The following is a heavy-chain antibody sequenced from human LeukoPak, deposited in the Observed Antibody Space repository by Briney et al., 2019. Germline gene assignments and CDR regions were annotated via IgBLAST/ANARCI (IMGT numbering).Heavy chain of an antibody. CDR3: ARDMAVAGSATLDY. CDR2: ISAYNGNT. D-gene: IGHD6-19*01. J-gene: IGHJ4*02. Sequence: ASVKVSCKASGYSFTSNVISWVRQAPGQGLEWMGWISAYNGNTNYAQKLQGRVTMTTDTSTSTAYMELRSLRSEDTAVYYCARDMAVAGSATLDYWGQGTLVTVSS. V-gene: IGHV1-18*01. CDR1: GYSFTSNV.